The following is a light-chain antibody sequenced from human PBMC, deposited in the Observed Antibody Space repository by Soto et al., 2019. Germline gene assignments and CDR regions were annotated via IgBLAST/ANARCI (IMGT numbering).Light chain of an antibody. CDR3: QSYDSSLSGYV. CDR2: GNS. CDR1: SSNIGAGYD. J-gene: IGLJ1*01. V-gene: IGLV1-40*01. Sequence: HSVLTQPPSVTGAPGQRVTISCTGSSSNIGAGYDVHWYQQLPGTAPKLLIYGNSNRPSGVPDRFSGSRSGTSASLAITGLQAEDEADYYCQSYDSSLSGYVFGTGTKSPS.